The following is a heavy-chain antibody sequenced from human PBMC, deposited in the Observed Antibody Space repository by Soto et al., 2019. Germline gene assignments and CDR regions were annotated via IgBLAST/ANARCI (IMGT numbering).Heavy chain of an antibody. D-gene: IGHD3-22*01. CDR1: GGSISSYY. J-gene: IGHJ6*02. V-gene: IGHV4-4*07. CDR2: IYTSGST. Sequence: PSETLSLTCTVSGGSISSYYWSWIRQPAGKGLEWIGRIYTSGSTNYNPSLKSRVTMSVDTSKNQFSPKLSSVTAADTAVYYCARDGRDYYDSSGYQYYYYGMDVWGQGTTVTVSS. CDR3: ARDGRDYYDSSGYQYYYYGMDV.